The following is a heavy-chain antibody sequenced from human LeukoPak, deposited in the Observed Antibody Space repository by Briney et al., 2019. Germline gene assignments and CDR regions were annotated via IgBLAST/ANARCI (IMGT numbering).Heavy chain of an antibody. CDR3: ARSKYSGSYGD. Sequence: SETLSLTCAVSGYSISSGYYWGWIRQPQGKGLEWLGSIYHSGSTYYNPSLKSRVTISVDTSKNQFSLRLSSVTAADTAVYYCARSKYSGSYGDWGQGTLVTVSS. D-gene: IGHD1-26*01. CDR1: GYSISSGYY. J-gene: IGHJ4*02. CDR2: IYHSGST. V-gene: IGHV4-38-2*01.